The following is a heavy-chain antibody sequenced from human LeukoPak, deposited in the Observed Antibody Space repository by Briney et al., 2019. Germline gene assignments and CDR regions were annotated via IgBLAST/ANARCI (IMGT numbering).Heavy chain of an antibody. CDR3: ARGGAGYCSSATYRPFYFDY. CDR1: SGSISSYY. J-gene: IGHJ4*02. D-gene: IGHD2-2*01. V-gene: IGHV4-59*01. Sequence: SETLSLTCTVSSGSISSYYWSWLRQPPGKGPEWIGFIYNSGITNYNPSLKSRVTISVDTSENQFSLKLSSVPAADTAVYYCARGGAGYCSSATYRPFYFDYLGQGTLVTVSS. CDR2: IYNSGIT.